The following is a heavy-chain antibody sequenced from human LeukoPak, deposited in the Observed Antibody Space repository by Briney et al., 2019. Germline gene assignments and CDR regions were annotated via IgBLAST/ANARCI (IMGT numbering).Heavy chain of an antibody. CDR2: IYYTWST. CDR1: DHSHGHYY. CDR3: ARDGMEGSRWTYTHYPYMDV. J-gene: IGHJ6*03. D-gene: IGHD6-19*01. Sequence: PSETLSLTCTVSDHSHGHYYWSGIRHPPGKGLEWFGDIYYTWSTDYNPSLKSRVTISLDTSQNQFSLKLSSVTGADTAIYYCARDGMEGSRWTYTHYPYMDVGGKETTVTVPS. V-gene: IGHV4-59*01.